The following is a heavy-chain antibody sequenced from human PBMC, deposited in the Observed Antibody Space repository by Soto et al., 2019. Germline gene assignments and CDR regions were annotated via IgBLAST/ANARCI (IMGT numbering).Heavy chain of an antibody. CDR1: GFVFSSYA. CDR3: ARYNLGSNYRDPFDS. V-gene: IGHV3-23*01. J-gene: IGHJ4*02. D-gene: IGHD4-4*01. Sequence: PGGSLRLSCAASGFVFSSYAMSWVRQAPGKGLEWVSAISGSGTTAYYADSVKGRFIFSRDNPKNTMYLQMNSLRAEDTAVYYCARYNLGSNYRDPFDSWGQGTLVTVSS. CDR2: ISGSGTTA.